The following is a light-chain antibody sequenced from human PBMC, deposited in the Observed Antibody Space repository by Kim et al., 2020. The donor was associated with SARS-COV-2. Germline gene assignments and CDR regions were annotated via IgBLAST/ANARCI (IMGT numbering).Light chain of an antibody. J-gene: IGKJ1*01. CDR1: QSVQNW. Sequence: LPASVGDTVTITCRASQSVQNWLAWYQQKPGQVPKLLIEKAFHLQSGVPARFGGSISGTEFTLTITTLQPDDFATYYCQQYHSHSTFGQGTKVDIK. CDR3: QQYHSHST. CDR2: KAF. V-gene: IGKV1-5*03.